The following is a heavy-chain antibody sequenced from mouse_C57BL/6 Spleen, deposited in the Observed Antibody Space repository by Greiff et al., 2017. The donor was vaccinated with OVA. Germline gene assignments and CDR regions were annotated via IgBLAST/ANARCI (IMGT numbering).Heavy chain of an antibody. Sequence: VQLQQSGAELARPGASVKMSCKASGYTFTSYTMHWVKQRPGQGLEWIGYINPSSGYTKYNQKFKDKATLTADKSSSTAYMQLSSLTSEDSAVYYCAPLYDYEGYFDYWGQGTTLTVSS. CDR3: APLYDYEGYFDY. CDR2: INPSSGYT. D-gene: IGHD2-4*01. CDR1: GYTFTSYT. V-gene: IGHV1-4*01. J-gene: IGHJ2*01.